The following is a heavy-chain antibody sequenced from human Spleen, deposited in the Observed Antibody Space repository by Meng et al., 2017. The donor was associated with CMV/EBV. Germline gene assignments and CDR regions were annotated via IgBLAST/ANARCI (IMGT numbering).Heavy chain of an antibody. V-gene: IGHV3-23*01. D-gene: IGHD3-3*01. J-gene: IGHJ6*02. Sequence: WGSLRLSCAASGFTFSSYAMSWVRQAPGKGLEWVSAISGTVDTTYYADSVKGRFTISRDNSKDTLYLQMNSLRAEDMAVYYCAKDLWSGYYISNYYGMDVWGQGTTVTVSS. CDR3: AKDLWSGYYISNYYGMDV. CDR1: GFTFSSYA. CDR2: ISGTVDTT.